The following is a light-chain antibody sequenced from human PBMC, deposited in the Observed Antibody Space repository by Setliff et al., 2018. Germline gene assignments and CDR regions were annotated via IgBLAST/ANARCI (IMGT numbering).Light chain of an antibody. J-gene: IGLJ1*01. CDR2: DNN. Sequence: QSVLTQPPSVSAAPGQKVTISCSGSSSSIGSSYVSWYQQVPGTAPQLLIYDNNQRSSAIPDRISGSKSGTSATLGITGLQTGDEADYYCGTWDSSLSAYVFGTGTKVTVL. V-gene: IGLV1-51*01. CDR1: SSSIGSSY. CDR3: GTWDSSLSAYV.